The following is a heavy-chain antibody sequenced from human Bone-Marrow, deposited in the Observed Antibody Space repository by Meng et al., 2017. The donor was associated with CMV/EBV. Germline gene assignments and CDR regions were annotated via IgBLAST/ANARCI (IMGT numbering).Heavy chain of an antibody. CDR3: ARDRCSSTSCKNPYYYYGMDV. V-gene: IGHV1-46*01. J-gene: IGHJ6*02. CDR1: GYTFTSYY. Sequence: ASVKVSCKASGYTFTSYYMHWVRQAPGQGLEWMGIINPSGGSTSYAQKFQGRVTMTRDTSTSTVYMELSSLRSEDTAVYYCARDRCSSTSCKNPYYYYGMDVWGQGNTVNFAS. D-gene: IGHD2-2*01. CDR2: INPSGGST.